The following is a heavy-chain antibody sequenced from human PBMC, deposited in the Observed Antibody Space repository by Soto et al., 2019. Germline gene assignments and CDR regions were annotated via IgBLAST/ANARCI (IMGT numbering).Heavy chain of an antibody. Sequence: GASVKVSCKASGYTFSVYHMHWVRQAPGQGLEWMGWVHPNSGGTNYAQSFEGRVTMTRDTSINTAYMELSRLTSDDTAVYYCAEDRWGVVVVVSDAFDIWGQGTMVTVSS. D-gene: IGHD2-15*01. J-gene: IGHJ3*02. CDR2: VHPNSGGT. CDR1: GYTFSVYH. V-gene: IGHV1-2*02. CDR3: AEDRWGVVVVVSDAFDI.